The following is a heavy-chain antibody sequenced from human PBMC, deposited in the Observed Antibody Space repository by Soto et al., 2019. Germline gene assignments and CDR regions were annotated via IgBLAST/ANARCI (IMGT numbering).Heavy chain of an antibody. CDR3: AKTLLSTSWYGLHDY. V-gene: IGHV3-23*01. Sequence: GGSLRLSCAASEFTFSSYAMTWVRQAPGKGLGWVSTISGSGGTTYYADSVKGRFTISRDNSRNTLHLQMNSLRVEDTALYYCAKTLLSTSWYGLHDYVSQGTLVTVSS. CDR1: EFTFSSYA. D-gene: IGHD6-13*01. CDR2: ISGSGGTT. J-gene: IGHJ4*02.